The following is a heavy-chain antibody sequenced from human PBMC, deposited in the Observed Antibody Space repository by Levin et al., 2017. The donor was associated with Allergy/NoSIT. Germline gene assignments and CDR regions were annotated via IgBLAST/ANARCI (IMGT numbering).Heavy chain of an antibody. J-gene: IGHJ4*02. CDR3: ARVYVRWREIQFDY. Sequence: PSETLSLTCTVSGGSISSYYWSWIRQPPGKGLEWIGYIYYSGSTNYNPSLKSRVTISVDTSKNQFSLKLSSVTAADTAVYYCARVYVRWREIQFDYWGQGTLVTVSS. CDR2: IYYSGST. CDR1: GGSISSYY. V-gene: IGHV4-59*01. D-gene: IGHD3-16*01.